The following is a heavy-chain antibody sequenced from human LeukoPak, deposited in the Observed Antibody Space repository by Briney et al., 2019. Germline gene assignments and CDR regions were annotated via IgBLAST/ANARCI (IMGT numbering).Heavy chain of an antibody. D-gene: IGHD3-10*01. Sequence: PGGSLRLSCAASGFTFSSYAMSWVRQAPGKGLEWVSAISGSGGSTYYADSVKGRFTISRDNAKNSLYLQMNSLRAEDTSIYYCARRGPFFDYWGQGILVTVSS. CDR2: ISGSGGST. CDR1: GFTFSSYA. CDR3: ARRGPFFDY. V-gene: IGHV3-23*01. J-gene: IGHJ4*02.